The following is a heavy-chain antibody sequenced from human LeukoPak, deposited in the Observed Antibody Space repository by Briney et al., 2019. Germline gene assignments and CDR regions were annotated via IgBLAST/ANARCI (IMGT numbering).Heavy chain of an antibody. V-gene: IGHV4-61*01. J-gene: IGHJ4*02. CDR3: ARHLPVPGYFDY. D-gene: IGHD1-14*01. CDR1: GGSISSGSYF. CDR2: IYYSGST. Sequence: SQTLSLTCTVSGGSISSGSYFWSWIRQPPGKGLEWIGYIYYSGSTNYNPSLKSRVTISVDTSKNQFSLKLSSVTAAGTAVYYCARHLPVPGYFDYWGQGTLVTVSS.